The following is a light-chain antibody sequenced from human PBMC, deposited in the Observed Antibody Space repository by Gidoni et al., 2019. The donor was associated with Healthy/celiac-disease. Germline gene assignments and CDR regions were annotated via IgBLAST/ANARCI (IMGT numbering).Light chain of an antibody. J-gene: IGKJ3*01. V-gene: IGKV1-39*01. CDR2: AAS. CDR1: QSISSY. Sequence: ITCRASQSISSYLNWYQQKPGKAPKLLIYAASSLQSGVPSRFSGSGSGTDFTLTISSLQPEDFATYYCQQSYSTPFTFGPGTKVDIK. CDR3: QQSYSTPFT.